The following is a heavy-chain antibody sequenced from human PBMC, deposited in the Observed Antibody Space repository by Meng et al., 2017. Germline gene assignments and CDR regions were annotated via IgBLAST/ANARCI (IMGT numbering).Heavy chain of an antibody. V-gene: IGHV4-31*03. CDR2: SDYSGST. J-gene: IGHJ4*02. CDR1: GCTISSGGYY. D-gene: IGHD2-15*01. CDR3: ARGVVVVAATRHSPYFDY. Sequence: SETLSLTCTVSGCTISSGGYYWSWNRQHPGQGLEWIGYSDYSGSTYYNPSLKSRVTISVDTSKNQFSLKLSSVTAADTAVYYCARGVVVVAATRHSPYFDYWGQGTLVTVSS.